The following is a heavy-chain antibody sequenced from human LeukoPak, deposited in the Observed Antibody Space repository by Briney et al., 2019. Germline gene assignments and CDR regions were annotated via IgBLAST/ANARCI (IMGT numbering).Heavy chain of an antibody. Sequence: GGSLRLSCAASGFTFSSYSMNWVRQAPGKGLEWVSNIRSSSGTIYYADSVKGRFTISKDNAKNSLYLQMNSLRDEDAAVYYCARGAYCGGDCFFFDSWGQGTLVTVSS. CDR1: GFTFSSYS. CDR2: IRSSSGTI. V-gene: IGHV3-48*02. J-gene: IGHJ4*02. D-gene: IGHD2-21*02. CDR3: ARGAYCGGDCFFFDS.